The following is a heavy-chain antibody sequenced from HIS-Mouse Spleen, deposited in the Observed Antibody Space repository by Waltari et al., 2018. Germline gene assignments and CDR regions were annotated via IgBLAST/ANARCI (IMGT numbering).Heavy chain of an antibody. Sequence: QVQLPESGPGLVKPPEILSLNGTVSGYSISSGFYWGWVRKPPGKGLEWIGSIYHSGSTYYNPSLKSRVTISVDTSKNQFSLKLSSVTAADTAVYYCARVKTWGQGTLVTVSS. V-gene: IGHV4-38-2*02. CDR3: ARVKT. J-gene: IGHJ5*02. CDR1: GYSISSGFY. CDR2: IYHSGST.